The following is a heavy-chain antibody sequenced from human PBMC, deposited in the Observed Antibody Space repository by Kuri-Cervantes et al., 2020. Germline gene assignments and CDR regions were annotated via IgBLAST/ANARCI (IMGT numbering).Heavy chain of an antibody. CDR2: IYWDDDK. Sequence: SGPTLVKPTQTLTLTCTFSGFSLSTSGVGVGWIRQPPGKALEWLALIYWDDDKRYSPSLKSRLTITKDTSKNQVVLTMTNMDPVDTATYYCARTPYGDWGNAFDIWGQGTMVTVSS. V-gene: IGHV2-5*02. CDR1: GFSLSTSGVG. CDR3: ARTPYGDWGNAFDI. D-gene: IGHD4-17*01. J-gene: IGHJ3*02.